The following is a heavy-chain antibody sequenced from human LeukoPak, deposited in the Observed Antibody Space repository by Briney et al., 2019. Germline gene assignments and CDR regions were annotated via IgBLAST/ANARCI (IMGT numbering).Heavy chain of an antibody. V-gene: IGHV4-59*01. J-gene: IGHJ6*03. CDR3: ASGAYTYYYMDV. Sequence: ASETLSLTCTVSGGSISSYYWSWIRQPPGKGLEWIGYIYYSGSTNYNPSLKSRVTISVDTSKNQFSLKLSSVTAADTAAYYCASGAYTYYYMDVWGKGTTVTISS. D-gene: IGHD3-10*01. CDR2: IYYSGST. CDR1: GGSISSYY.